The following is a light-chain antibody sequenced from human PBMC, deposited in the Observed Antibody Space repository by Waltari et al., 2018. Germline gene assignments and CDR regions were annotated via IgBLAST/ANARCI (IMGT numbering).Light chain of an antibody. Sequence: IVLTQSPGTLSVSPGERVTLSCRASQSVSRALAWYQQKPGQAPRLLIYGASSRATGIPDRFSGSGSGTDFSLTISRLEPEDFAVYYCQHYVRLPVTFGQGTKVEIK. V-gene: IGKV3-20*01. CDR2: GAS. CDR1: QSVSRA. CDR3: QHYVRLPVT. J-gene: IGKJ1*01.